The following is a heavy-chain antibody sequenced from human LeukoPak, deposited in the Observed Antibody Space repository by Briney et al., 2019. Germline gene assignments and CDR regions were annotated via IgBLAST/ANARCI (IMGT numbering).Heavy chain of an antibody. J-gene: IGHJ4*02. CDR1: GFTFSTYA. Sequence: PGGSLRLSCTASGFTFSTYAMSWVRQAPGKGLEWVSSISGSGGSTYYADSVKGRFTISRDSSKNTVYLQMNSLRVEDTAVYYCVKDAHQFYDLWSGYLLDYWGQGTLVTVSS. CDR2: ISGSGGST. V-gene: IGHV3-23*01. D-gene: IGHD3-3*01. CDR3: VKDAHQFYDLWSGYLLDY.